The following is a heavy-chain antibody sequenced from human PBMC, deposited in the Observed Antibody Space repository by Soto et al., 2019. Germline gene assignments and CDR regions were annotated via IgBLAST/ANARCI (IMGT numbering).Heavy chain of an antibody. Sequence: QITLKESGPTLVSPTQTLTLTCTFSGFSLSTSGLGVGWIRXXPGKALEWLALIYWNDDKRYSPSLKARLTITKDTSKNQVVLTMTNMDPVDTATYXCAHXXXGWYLFDYWGQGTLVTVSS. D-gene: IGHD6-19*01. V-gene: IGHV2-5*01. CDR2: IYWNDDK. CDR1: GFSLSTSGLG. J-gene: IGHJ4*02. CDR3: AHXXXGWYLFDY.